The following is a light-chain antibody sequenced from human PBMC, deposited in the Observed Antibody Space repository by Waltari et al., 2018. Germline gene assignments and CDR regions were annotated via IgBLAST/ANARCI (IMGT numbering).Light chain of an antibody. V-gene: IGKV1-39*01. Sequence: DIQVTQSPSSLSASVGDRVTITCRTSQSISTSLNWYQQKPGKPPKLLIFAASPFPNGGSSRFSGSGSQTDFTLTIRNLQPEDFATYYCQQSYRAPQTFGGGTKVDMK. CDR3: QQSYRAPQT. J-gene: IGKJ4*01. CDR1: QSISTS. CDR2: AAS.